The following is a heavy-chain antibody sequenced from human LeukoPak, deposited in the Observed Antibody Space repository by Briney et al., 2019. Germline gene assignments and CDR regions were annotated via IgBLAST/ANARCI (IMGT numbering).Heavy chain of an antibody. V-gene: IGHV3-49*04. CDR2: IRSKAYGGTT. Sequence: GGSLRLSCTASGFTFGDYAMSWVRQAPGKGLEWVGFIRSKAYGGTTEYAASVKGRFTISRDDSKSIAYLQMNSLKTEDTAVYYCTSDYGDYAFDYWGQGTLVTVCS. CDR1: GFTFGDYA. J-gene: IGHJ4*02. D-gene: IGHD4-17*01. CDR3: TSDYGDYAFDY.